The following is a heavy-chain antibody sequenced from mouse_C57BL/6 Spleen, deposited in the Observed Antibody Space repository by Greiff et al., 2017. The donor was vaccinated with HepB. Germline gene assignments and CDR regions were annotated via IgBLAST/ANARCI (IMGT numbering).Heavy chain of an antibody. Sequence: QVQLQQSGPGLVQPSQSLSITCTVSGFSLTSYGVHWVRQSPGKGLEWLGVIWSGGSTDYNAAFISRLSISKDNSKSQVFFKMNSLQADDTAIYYCASYGNYEGFAYWGQGTLVTVSA. D-gene: IGHD2-1*01. CDR3: ASYGNYEGFAY. CDR1: GFSLTSYG. J-gene: IGHJ3*01. V-gene: IGHV2-2*01. CDR2: IWSGGST.